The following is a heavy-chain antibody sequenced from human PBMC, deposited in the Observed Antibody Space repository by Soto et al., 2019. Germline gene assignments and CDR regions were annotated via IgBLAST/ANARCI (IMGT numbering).Heavy chain of an antibody. D-gene: IGHD1-26*01. CDR1: GFSLSTNGMR. V-gene: IGHV2-70*04. J-gene: IGHJ4*02. Sequence: SGPPLVTPTQTLPLTCTFSGFSLSTNGMRGSWGRQPPGKALEWLARIDWDDDKVYSTSLKTPLIISKDTSKTHVVLTMTTMDPVDTAMYSCARMGSYYRDYFNYWGQGTLVTVSS. CDR3: ARMGSYYRDYFNY. CDR2: IDWDDDK.